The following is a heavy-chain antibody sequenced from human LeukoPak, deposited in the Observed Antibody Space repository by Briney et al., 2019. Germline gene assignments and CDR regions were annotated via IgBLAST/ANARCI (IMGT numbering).Heavy chain of an antibody. Sequence: ASVKVSCKASGYTFTDYYMHWVRQAPGQGLEWMGWINPNSGGTKYAQKFQGRVTMTRDTSISTAYMELSRLRSDDTAVYYCARVYLGVYYYGSSGYSHLDYWGQGTLVTISS. CDR2: INPNSGGT. V-gene: IGHV1-2*02. J-gene: IGHJ4*02. CDR3: ARVYLGVYYYGSSGYSHLDY. D-gene: IGHD3-22*01. CDR1: GYTFTDYY.